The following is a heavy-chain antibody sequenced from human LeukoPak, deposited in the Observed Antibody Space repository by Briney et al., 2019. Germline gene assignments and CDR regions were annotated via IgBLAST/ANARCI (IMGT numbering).Heavy chain of an antibody. CDR1: GRSINNGYF. J-gene: IGHJ6*02. Sequence: SETLSLTCTVSGRSINNGYFWGWIRQPPGKGLEWIGYIYYSGSTNYNPSLKSRVTISVDTSKNQFSLKLSSVTAADTAVYYCARVPRHYYGMDVWGQGTTVTVSS. CDR3: ARVPRHYYGMDV. V-gene: IGHV4-61*01. CDR2: IYYSGST.